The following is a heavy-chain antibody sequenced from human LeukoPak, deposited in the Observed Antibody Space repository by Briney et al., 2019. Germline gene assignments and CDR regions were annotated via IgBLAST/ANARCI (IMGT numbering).Heavy chain of an antibody. J-gene: IGHJ4*02. CDR3: ARQALGSSGYYGN. Sequence: GGSLRLSCVASGFTFSDYYMSWIRQAPGEGLEWVSYISSIGSTIYYAGSVKGRVTISRDNAKNSLYLQMNSLRAEDTDVYYGARQALGSSGYYGNWGQGTLVTVSS. CDR2: ISSIGSTI. V-gene: IGHV3-11*01. CDR1: GFTFSDYY. D-gene: IGHD3-22*01.